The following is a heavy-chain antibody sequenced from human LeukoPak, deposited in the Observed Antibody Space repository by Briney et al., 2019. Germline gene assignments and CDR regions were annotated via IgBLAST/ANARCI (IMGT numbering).Heavy chain of an antibody. CDR1: VYTFTDYY. J-gene: IGHJ5*02. V-gene: IGHV1-2*02. CDR3: ARDRVERPYYYDSSGYYGWLLDP. CDR2: INPDTGAT. D-gene: IGHD3-22*01. Sequence: ASVKVSCKASVYTFTDYYIHWLRQAPGQGLEWMGWINPDTGATKFPKKFLDRVTLTRDKSITTAYMEVNSLTSDDTAVYYCARDRVERPYYYDSSGYYGWLLDPWGEGTLVTVPS.